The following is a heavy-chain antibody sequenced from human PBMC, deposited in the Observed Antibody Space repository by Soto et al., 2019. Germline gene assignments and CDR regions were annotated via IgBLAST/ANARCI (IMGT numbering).Heavy chain of an antibody. CDR3: ARDVRYSSAYYFDY. J-gene: IGHJ4*02. V-gene: IGHV1-18*01. D-gene: IGHD6-25*01. Sequence: QVQLVQSGAEVKKPGASVKVSCKASGYTFTSYVISWVRQAPGQGLEWMGWSSAYNGNTNYAQKLQGRVTMTTDTSTSTGYMELRSLRSDDTAVYYCARDVRYSSAYYFDYWGQGTLVTVSS. CDR1: GYTFTSYV. CDR2: SSAYNGNT.